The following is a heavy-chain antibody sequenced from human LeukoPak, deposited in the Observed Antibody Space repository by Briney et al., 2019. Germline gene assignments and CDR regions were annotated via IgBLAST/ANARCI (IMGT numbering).Heavy chain of an antibody. CDR3: ARVGSSGLDALHI. CDR2: IIPIFGTA. D-gene: IGHD6-19*01. Sequence: SVKVSCKASGGTFSNYAISWVRQAPGQGLEWMGGIIPIFGTANYAQKFQGRVTITADESTSTAYMELSSLRSEDTAVYYCARVGSSGLDALHIWGQRTMVPLSS. J-gene: IGHJ3*02. V-gene: IGHV1-69*13. CDR1: GGTFSNYA.